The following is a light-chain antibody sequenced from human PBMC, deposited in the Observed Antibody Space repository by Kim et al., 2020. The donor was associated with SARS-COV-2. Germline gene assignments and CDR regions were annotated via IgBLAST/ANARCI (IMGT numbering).Light chain of an antibody. V-gene: IGLV2-14*04. J-gene: IGLJ2*01. Sequence: GXSITLSCTGTSSDVGGYNYVSWYQQHPGKAPKLMIYDVSKRPSGVSNRFSGSKSGNTASLTISGLQAEDEADYYCSSYTSSSSVVFGGGTQLTVL. CDR3: SSYTSSSSVV. CDR2: DVS. CDR1: SSDVGGYNY.